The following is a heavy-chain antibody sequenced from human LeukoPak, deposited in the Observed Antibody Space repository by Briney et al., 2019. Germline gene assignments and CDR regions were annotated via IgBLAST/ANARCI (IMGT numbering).Heavy chain of an antibody. J-gene: IGHJ4*02. Sequence: GGSLRLSXAASGFTFSSYGMHWVRQAPGKGLEWVAFIRYDGSNKCYADSVKGRFTISRDNSKNTLYLQMNSLRAEDTAVYYCAKVFSGYDETLDYWGQGTLVTVSS. CDR1: GFTFSSYG. CDR3: AKVFSGYDETLDY. V-gene: IGHV3-30*02. CDR2: IRYDGSNK. D-gene: IGHD5-12*01.